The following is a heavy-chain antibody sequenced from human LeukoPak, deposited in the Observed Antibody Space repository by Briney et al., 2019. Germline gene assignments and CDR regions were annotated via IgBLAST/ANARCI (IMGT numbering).Heavy chain of an antibody. V-gene: IGHV4-59*08. D-gene: IGHD2-21*01. CDR1: GGSISSYY. Sequence: SETLSLTCTVSGGSISSYYWSWIRQPPGKGLEWIGYIYYSGSTNYNPSLKSRVTISVDTSKDQFSLKLSSVTAADTAVYYCARRNVVANAIPLWYFDLWGRGTLVTVSS. J-gene: IGHJ2*01. CDR3: ARRNVVANAIPLWYFDL. CDR2: IYYSGST.